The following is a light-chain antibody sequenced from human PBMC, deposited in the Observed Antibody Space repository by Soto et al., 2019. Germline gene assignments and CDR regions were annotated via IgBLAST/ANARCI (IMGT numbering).Light chain of an antibody. J-gene: IGKJ1*01. CDR3: QQYNSYSWT. CDR1: QSFNSW. V-gene: IGKV1-5*03. Sequence: DIQMTQSPSTLSASIGDSVSITCRARQSFNSWLAWYQQKPGKAPKPLIYNASILESGAPSRFSGSGSGTAFTLTISSLQPDDFANYYCQQYNSYSWTFGQGTKVEIK. CDR2: NAS.